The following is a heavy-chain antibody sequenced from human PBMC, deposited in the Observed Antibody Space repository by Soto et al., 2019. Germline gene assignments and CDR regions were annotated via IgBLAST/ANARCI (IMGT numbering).Heavy chain of an antibody. V-gene: IGHV4-39*01. CDR2: VCYSGST. D-gene: IGHD6-13*01. CDR1: GGSISSSSYY. CDR3: ARGPDSSSWNYYYYYYLDV. Sequence: QLQLQESGPGLVKPSETLSLTCTVSGGSISSSSYYWGWIRQPPGKELEWMGSVCYSGSTYYYQSLKWRVTISVVTSKNQCSLRLSSVTAAYTAVYYCARGPDSSSWNYYYYYYLDVWGKGTTVTVSS. J-gene: IGHJ6*03.